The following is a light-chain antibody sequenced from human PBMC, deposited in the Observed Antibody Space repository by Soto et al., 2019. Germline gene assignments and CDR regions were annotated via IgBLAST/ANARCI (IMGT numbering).Light chain of an antibody. V-gene: IGLV2-14*01. CDR3: SSYTSSTVV. CDR1: SSDVGGYNY. Sequence: QSVLTQPASVSGSPGQSITISCTGTSSDVGGYNYASWYQQHPGKAPKLMIYEVSNRPSGVSNRFSGSKSGNTASLTISGLQAEDEADYYCSSYTSSTVVFGGGTKLTVL. CDR2: EVS. J-gene: IGLJ2*01.